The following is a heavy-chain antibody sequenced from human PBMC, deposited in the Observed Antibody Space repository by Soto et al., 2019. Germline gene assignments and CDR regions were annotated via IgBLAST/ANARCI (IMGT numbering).Heavy chain of an antibody. CDR1: GYTFRNFG. Sequence: QIPLLQSGAGVKKPGASVKVTCKASGYTFRNFGISWVRQAPGQGLEWMGWISAYNANANYAQKFQGRLTMTADTSTSTAYMELRSLRSDDTAVYYCARENSYFDYWGQGTLVTVSS. V-gene: IGHV1-18*01. J-gene: IGHJ4*02. CDR2: ISAYNANA. CDR3: ARENSYFDY.